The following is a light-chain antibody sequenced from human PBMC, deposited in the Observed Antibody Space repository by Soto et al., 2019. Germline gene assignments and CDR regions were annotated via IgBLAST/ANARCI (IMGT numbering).Light chain of an antibody. CDR1: YSNIGNNF. CDR3: ASWDYKLTAMV. V-gene: IGLV1-51*01. CDR2: ANN. J-gene: IGLJ3*02. Sequence: QSVLTQPPSVSAAPGQKVTISCSGSYSNIGNNFVSWYQHLPGTAPKLLIYANNKRLSDIPDRFSGSKPGTSATLGISGLQTGDEADYFCASWDYKLTAMVFGGGTKVTVL.